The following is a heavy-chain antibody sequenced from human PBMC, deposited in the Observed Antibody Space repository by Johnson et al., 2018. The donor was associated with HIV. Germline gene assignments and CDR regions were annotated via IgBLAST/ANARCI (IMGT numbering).Heavy chain of an antibody. D-gene: IGHD3-3*01. CDR3: ARVGAITIFGVVIIDDAFDI. Sequence: QVQLVESGGGLIQPGGSLRLSCAASGFTFRSYPMNWVRQAPGKGLEWVAFVSYDESSKYYRDSVKGRFTISSDNAKNTLYLQMHNLRAEDTAVYYCARVGAITIFGVVIIDDAFDIWGQGTMVTVSS. J-gene: IGHJ3*02. CDR2: VSYDESSK. V-gene: IGHV3-30*04. CDR1: GFTFRSYP.